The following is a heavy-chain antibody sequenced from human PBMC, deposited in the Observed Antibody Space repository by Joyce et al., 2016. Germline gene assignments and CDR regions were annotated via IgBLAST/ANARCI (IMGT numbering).Heavy chain of an antibody. V-gene: IGHV5-51*01. CDR3: ARGSVRFLGWSAFQH. CDR1: GYSFTTYW. CDR2: SDPGDSDT. D-gene: IGHD3-3*01. J-gene: IGHJ1*01. Sequence: EVQLVQSGVEVKKPGESLKISCKGSGYSFTTYWIAWVRQMPGKGLECMGISDPGDSDTRYSPSCQGQVTISADKSISTAYLQWSSLKASDTAMYYCARGSVRFLGWSAFQHWGQGTLVTVSS.